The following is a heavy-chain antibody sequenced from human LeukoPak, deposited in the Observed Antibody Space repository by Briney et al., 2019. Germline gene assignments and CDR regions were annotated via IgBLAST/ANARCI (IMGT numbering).Heavy chain of an antibody. Sequence: GGSLRLSCAASGFSFSNYEMNWVRQAPGKGLEWISCITASSTTIYYADSVKGRFTISRDNAKNSLYLQMNGLRGEGTAVYYCAKGPGARGHFNWFDPWGQGTLVTVSS. J-gene: IGHJ5*02. CDR2: ITASSTTI. D-gene: IGHD5-12*01. V-gene: IGHV3-48*03. CDR3: AKGPGARGHFNWFDP. CDR1: GFSFSNYE.